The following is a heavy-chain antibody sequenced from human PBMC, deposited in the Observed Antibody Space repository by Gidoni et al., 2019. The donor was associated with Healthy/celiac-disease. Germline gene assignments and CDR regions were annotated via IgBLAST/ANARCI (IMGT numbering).Heavy chain of an antibody. Sequence: EVQLVESGGGLVKPGGSLRLSCAASGFTFSSYSLNWVRQAPGKGLEWVSSISSSSSYIYYADSVKGRFTISRDNAKNSLYLQMNSLRAEDTAVYYCARDSPRRVYAIGFDYYYGMDVWGQGTTVTVSS. D-gene: IGHD2-8*01. V-gene: IGHV3-21*01. CDR1: GFTFSSYS. CDR3: ARDSPRRVYAIGFDYYYGMDV. J-gene: IGHJ6*02. CDR2: ISSSSSYI.